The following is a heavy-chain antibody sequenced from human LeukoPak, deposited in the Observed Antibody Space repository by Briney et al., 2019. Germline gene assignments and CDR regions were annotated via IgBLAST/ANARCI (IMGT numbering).Heavy chain of an antibody. CDR2: VYYSGST. D-gene: IGHD3-3*01. CDR3: ARDFRGGYDFWSGYYTPYYFDY. Sequence: SETLSLTCTVSGGSISSSNYWGWIRQPPGKGLEWIGSVYYSGSTYYNPSLKSRVTISVDTSKNHFSLKLSSVTAADTAVYYCARDFRGGYDFWSGYYTPYYFDYWGQGTLVTVSP. V-gene: IGHV4-39*07. CDR1: GGSISSSNY. J-gene: IGHJ4*02.